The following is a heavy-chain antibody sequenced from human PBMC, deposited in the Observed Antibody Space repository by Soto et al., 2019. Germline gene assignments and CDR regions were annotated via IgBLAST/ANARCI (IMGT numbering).Heavy chain of an antibody. CDR2: IIPIFGTA. CDR1: GGTFSSYA. CDR3: ARPQEYYDILTGYLAGMYV. V-gene: IGHV1-69*01. Sequence: QVQLVQSGAEVKKPGSSVKVSCKASGGTFSSYAISWVRQAPGPGLEWMGGIIPIFGTANYAQKFQGRVTITADESTSTAYMELSSLRSEDTAVYYCARPQEYYDILTGYLAGMYVWGQGTTVTVSS. J-gene: IGHJ6*02. D-gene: IGHD3-9*01.